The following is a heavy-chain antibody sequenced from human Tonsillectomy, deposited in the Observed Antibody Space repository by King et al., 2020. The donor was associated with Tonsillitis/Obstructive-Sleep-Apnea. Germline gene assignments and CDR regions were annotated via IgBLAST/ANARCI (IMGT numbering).Heavy chain of an antibody. CDR2: ISGSGGST. Sequence: VQLVESGGGLVQPGGSLRLSCAASGFTFSSYAMSWVRQAPGKGLEWVSAISGSGGSTYYADSVKGRFTISRDNSKNTLYLQMNSLRAEDTAVYYCVRSSGLDYYYYMDVWGKGTTVTVSS. J-gene: IGHJ6*03. CDR1: GFTFSSYA. D-gene: IGHD6-6*01. CDR3: VRSSGLDYYYYMDV. V-gene: IGHV3-23*04.